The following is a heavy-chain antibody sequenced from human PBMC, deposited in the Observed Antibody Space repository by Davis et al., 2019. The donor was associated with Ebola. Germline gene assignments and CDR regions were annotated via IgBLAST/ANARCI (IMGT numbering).Heavy chain of an antibody. CDR3: ARDGDYGDYPY. CDR1: GDSINNGDYY. V-gene: IGHV4-38-2*02. D-gene: IGHD4-17*01. CDR2: INRNGMS. Sequence: PSETLSLTCSVSGDSINNGDYYWAWIRQPPGKGLEWIGSINRNGMSSSLPSLKSRVTISVDTSKNQFSLNLHSVTAADTAVYYCARDGDYGDYPYWGQGTLVTVSS. J-gene: IGHJ4*02.